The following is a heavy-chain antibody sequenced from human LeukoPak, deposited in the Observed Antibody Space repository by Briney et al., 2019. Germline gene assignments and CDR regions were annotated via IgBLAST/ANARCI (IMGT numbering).Heavy chain of an antibody. J-gene: IGHJ6*03. V-gene: IGHV3-21*01. Sequence: GGSLRLSCAASGFTFSSYSMNWVRQAPGKGLEWVSSVSSSSSYIYYADSVKGRFTISRDNAKNSLYLQMNSLRAEDTAVYYCARSSYYYGSGDFMDVWGKGTTVTVSS. D-gene: IGHD3-10*01. CDR1: GFTFSSYS. CDR3: ARSSYYYGSGDFMDV. CDR2: VSSSSSYI.